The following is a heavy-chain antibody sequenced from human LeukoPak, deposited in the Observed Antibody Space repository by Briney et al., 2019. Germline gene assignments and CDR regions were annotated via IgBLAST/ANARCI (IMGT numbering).Heavy chain of an antibody. CDR3: ARTTEGYCRGRSCYSYYYYMDV. D-gene: IGHD2-15*01. CDR2: IYSSGGT. CDR1: GGSISSGSYY. Sequence: PSETLSLTCTVSGGSISSGSYYWTWIRQPAGKGLEWIGRIYSSGGTNYNPSLKSRVTISVDTSKKHFSLELSSVTAADTAVYYCARTTEGYCRGRSCYSYYYYMDVWGKGTTVTVSS. J-gene: IGHJ6*03. V-gene: IGHV4-61*02.